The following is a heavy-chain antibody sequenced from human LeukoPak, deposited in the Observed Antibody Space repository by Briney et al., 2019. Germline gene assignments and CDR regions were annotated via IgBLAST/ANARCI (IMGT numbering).Heavy chain of an antibody. CDR1: GFTLSSYW. Sequence: GGSLRLSCAASGFTLSSYWMHWVRQAPGKGLEWVSSISRSSNYKYYADSVKDRFTISRDNAKNSLYLQMNSLRAEDTALYYCASSRYDSSGYYGIIGYWGQGTLVTVSS. V-gene: IGHV3-21*01. CDR2: ISRSSNYK. J-gene: IGHJ4*02. CDR3: ASSRYDSSGYYGIIGY. D-gene: IGHD3-22*01.